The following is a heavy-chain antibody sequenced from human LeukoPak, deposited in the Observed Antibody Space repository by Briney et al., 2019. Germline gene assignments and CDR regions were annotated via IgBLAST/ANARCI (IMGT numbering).Heavy chain of an antibody. D-gene: IGHD4-17*01. CDR1: GGSISSSSYY. Sequence: SETLSLTCTVSGGSISSSSYYWGWIRQPPGKGLEWIGSIYYSGSTYYNPSLKSRVTISVDTSKNQFSLKLSSVTAADTAVYYCARYNDYGATNWFDPWGQGTLVTVSS. J-gene: IGHJ5*02. CDR2: IYYSGST. V-gene: IGHV4-39*07. CDR3: ARYNDYGATNWFDP.